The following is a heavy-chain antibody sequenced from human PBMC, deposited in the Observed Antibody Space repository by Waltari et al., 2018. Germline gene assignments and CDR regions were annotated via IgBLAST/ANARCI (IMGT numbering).Heavy chain of an antibody. V-gene: IGHV3-48*03. CDR2: ISSSGSTF. D-gene: IGHD6-19*01. J-gene: IGHJ6*02. CDR1: GFTFSSYA. Sequence: EVQLVESGGGLVQPGGSLRLSCAASGFTFSSYAMNWVRQAPGKGLEWVSYISSSGSTFSYAGAVKGRFTISRDNAKSSLYRQMNSLRAEDTAVYYCARFRGGWYFPYYYGMDVWGQGTTVTVSS. CDR3: ARFRGGWYFPYYYGMDV.